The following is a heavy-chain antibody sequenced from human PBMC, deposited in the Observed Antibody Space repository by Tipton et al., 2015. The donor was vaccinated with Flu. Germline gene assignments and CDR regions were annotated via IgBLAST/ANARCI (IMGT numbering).Heavy chain of an antibody. Sequence: FLRLSCTASGFTLDDYVVSWFRQAPGKGLEWVGFIRTKVYGGTAEYAASVKGRFTISRDDSKTIAYLQMNSLNTEDTGVYYCTRGSTSSWLWGQGTLVTVSS. D-gene: IGHD6-13*01. CDR3: TRGSTSSWL. J-gene: IGHJ4*02. V-gene: IGHV3-49*03. CDR1: GFTLDDYV. CDR2: IRTKVYGGTA.